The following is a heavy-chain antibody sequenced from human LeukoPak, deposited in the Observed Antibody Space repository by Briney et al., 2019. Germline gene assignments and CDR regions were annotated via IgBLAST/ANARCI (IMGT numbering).Heavy chain of an antibody. J-gene: IGHJ4*02. Sequence: GGSLRLSRTASGFTFTDYYMSWIRQAPGKGLEWISYISSRGRYTNYADSLKGRFTISRDNAINSLYLQINSLRAEDTAVYFCARDTAMVIDYWGRGTLVTVSS. V-gene: IGHV3-11*06. CDR1: GFTFTDYY. D-gene: IGHD5-18*01. CDR3: ARDTAMVIDY. CDR2: ISSRGRYT.